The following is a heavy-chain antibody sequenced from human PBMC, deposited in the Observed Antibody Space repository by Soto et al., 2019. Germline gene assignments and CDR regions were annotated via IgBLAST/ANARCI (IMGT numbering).Heavy chain of an antibody. Sequence: GGSLRLSCAASGFTFTKFPMSWVRQAPGKGLEWVSTVNGRGDTTYYADSVKGRFIISRDNSRNTLDLQMYSLRPEDTAQYYCAKEKGSRLGWEYWGQGVQVTVSS. J-gene: IGHJ4*02. CDR2: VNGRGDTT. D-gene: IGHD1-26*01. CDR1: GFTFTKFP. V-gene: IGHV3-23*01. CDR3: AKEKGSRLGWEY.